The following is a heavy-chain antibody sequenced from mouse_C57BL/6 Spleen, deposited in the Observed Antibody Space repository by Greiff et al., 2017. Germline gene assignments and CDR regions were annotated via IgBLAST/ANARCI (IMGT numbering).Heavy chain of an antibody. V-gene: IGHV1-26*01. Sequence: EVQLQQSGPELVKPGASVKISCKASGYTFTDYYMNWVKQSHGKSLEWIGDINPNNGGTSYNQKFKGKATLTVDKSSSTAYMELRSLTSEDSAVYYCARRGQVRRYFDYWGQGTTLTVSS. CDR1: GYTFTDYY. D-gene: IGHD2-14*01. CDR2: INPNNGGT. CDR3: ARRGQVRRYFDY. J-gene: IGHJ2*01.